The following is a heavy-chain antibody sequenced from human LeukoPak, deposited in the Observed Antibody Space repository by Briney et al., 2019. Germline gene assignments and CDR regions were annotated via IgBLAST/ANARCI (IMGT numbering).Heavy chain of an antibody. V-gene: IGHV4-31*03. CDR3: ARKLLYHLDY. CDR1: GGSISSGGYY. CDR2: IYYSGST. D-gene: IGHD3-16*02. Sequence: PSETLSLTCTVSGGSISSGGYYWSWIRQHPGKGLEWIGYIYYSGSTYYNPSLKSRVAISVDTSKNQFPLKLSSVTAADTAVYYCARKLLYHLDYWGQGTLVTVSS. J-gene: IGHJ4*02.